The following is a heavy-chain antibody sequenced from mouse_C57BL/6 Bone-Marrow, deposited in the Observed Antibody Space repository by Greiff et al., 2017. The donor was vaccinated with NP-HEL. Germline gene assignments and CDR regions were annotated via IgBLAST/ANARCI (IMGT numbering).Heavy chain of an antibody. V-gene: IGHV1-39*01. CDR1: GYSFTDYN. D-gene: IGHD1-1*02. CDR3: ASGTYWYFDV. J-gene: IGHJ1*03. Sequence: VHVKQSGPELVKPGASVKISCKASGYSFTDYNMNWVKQSNGKSLEWIGVINPNYGTTSYNQQFKGKATLTVDQSSSTAYMQLNSLTSEDSAVYYCASGTYWYFDVWGTGTTVTVSS. CDR2: INPNYGTT.